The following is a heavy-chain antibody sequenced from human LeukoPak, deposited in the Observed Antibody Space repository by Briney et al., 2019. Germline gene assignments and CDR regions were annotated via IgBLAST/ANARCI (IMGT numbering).Heavy chain of an antibody. CDR2: IYYSGST. CDR3: ARRNWGKIDY. D-gene: IGHD7-27*01. CDR1: GGSISSSSYY. Sequence: SETLSLTCTASGGSISSSSYYWGWIRQPPGKRLEWIGSIYYSGSTYYNPSLKSRVTISVDTSKNQFSLKLSSVTAADTAVYYCARRNWGKIDYWGQGTLVTVSS. J-gene: IGHJ4*02. V-gene: IGHV4-39*07.